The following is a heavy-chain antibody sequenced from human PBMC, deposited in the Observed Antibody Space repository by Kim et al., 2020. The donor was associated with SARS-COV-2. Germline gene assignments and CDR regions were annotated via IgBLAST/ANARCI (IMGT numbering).Heavy chain of an antibody. D-gene: IGHD1-26*01. Sequence: SETLSLTCTVSGYSITTGSYWGWIRKPPGKGLEWIATISHRGTTYYNPSLKSRVTISVDTSKNQFSLRLRSVTAADTAVYYCARDLLVGVSLDYWGQGA. V-gene: IGHV4-38-2*02. CDR1: GYSITTGSY. J-gene: IGHJ4*02. CDR2: ISHRGTT. CDR3: ARDLLVGVSLDY.